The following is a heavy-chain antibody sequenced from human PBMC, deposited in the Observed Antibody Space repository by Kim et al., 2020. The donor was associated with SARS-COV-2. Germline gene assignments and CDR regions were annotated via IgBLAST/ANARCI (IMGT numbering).Heavy chain of an antibody. Sequence: GGSLRLSCTASGFKFGDFYMSWIRQAPGKALESLSYISPSGHDINYADSVKGRFTISRDNAKNSLYLQMDSLRDEDTAVYYCSRDPRPLDYWGQGTLVTVSS. V-gene: IGHV3-11*01. CDR2: ISPSGHDI. CDR1: GFKFGDFY. J-gene: IGHJ4*02. CDR3: SRDPRPLDY.